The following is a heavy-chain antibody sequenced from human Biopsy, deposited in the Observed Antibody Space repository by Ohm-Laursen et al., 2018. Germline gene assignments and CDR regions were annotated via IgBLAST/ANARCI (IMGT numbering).Heavy chain of an antibody. CDR1: GESFNGYY. D-gene: IGHD3-22*01. CDR2: INHSGRT. Sequence: SETLSLTWAVYGESFNGYYWSWIRQTPGKGLEWIGEINHSGRTNYNPSLKGRVTISVDTSKNQFSLKVRSVTAADTAVYYCVRGVDYYDPYHYYALDVWGQGTTVTVSS. V-gene: IGHV4-34*01. J-gene: IGHJ6*02. CDR3: VRGVDYYDPYHYYALDV.